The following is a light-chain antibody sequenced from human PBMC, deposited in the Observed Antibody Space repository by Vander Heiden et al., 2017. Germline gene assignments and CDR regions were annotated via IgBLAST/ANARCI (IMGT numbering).Light chain of an antibody. CDR1: NSNRGHNS. CDR3: ATWEVSLNGWV. Sequence: QSVLTQPPSAPGTPGPSDTCSCSRRNSNRGHNSVNWYQQLPGMAPKPLGHSNDKRPSGVPDRFSASKSGASAYLAISGVQSGDECDYYCATWEVSLNGWVFGGGTKLTVL. V-gene: IGLV1-44*01. CDR2: SND. J-gene: IGLJ3*02.